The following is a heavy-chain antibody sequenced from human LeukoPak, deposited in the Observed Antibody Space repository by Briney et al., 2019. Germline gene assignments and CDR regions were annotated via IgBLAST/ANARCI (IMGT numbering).Heavy chain of an antibody. CDR2: ISSSSSYI. D-gene: IGHD2-2*01. J-gene: IGHJ4*02. CDR1: GFTFSSYS. CDR3: ARDQGSSTSGNYFDY. V-gene: IGHV3-21*01. Sequence: GGSLRLSCAASGFTFSSYSMNWVRQAPGKGLEWVSSISSSSSYIYYADSVKGRFTISRDNSKNTLYLQMNSLRAEDTAVYYCARDQGSSTSGNYFDYWGQGTLVTVSS.